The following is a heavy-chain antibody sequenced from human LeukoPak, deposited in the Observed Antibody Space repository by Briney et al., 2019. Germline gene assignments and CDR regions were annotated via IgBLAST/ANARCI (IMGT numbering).Heavy chain of an antibody. J-gene: IGHJ4*02. CDR1: GASITSDIFY. D-gene: IGHD4-23*01. Sequence: SETLSLTCTVSGASITSDIFYWNWIRQSPGKGLEWIAAIHNTRGTSYNPSLESLLTISVEPSENKFFLKMTSVTDADTATYYCGKVGGNTNSWGQGTLVTVSS. CDR2: IHNTRGT. V-gene: IGHV4-31*01. CDR3: GKVGGNTNS.